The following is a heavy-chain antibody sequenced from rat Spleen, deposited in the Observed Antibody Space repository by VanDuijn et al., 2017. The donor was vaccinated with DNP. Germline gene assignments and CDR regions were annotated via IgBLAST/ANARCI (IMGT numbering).Heavy chain of an antibody. CDR2: ISTSHSRT. D-gene: IGHD1-10*01. Sequence: EVQLVESGGGLVQPGRSMKLSCAASGFTFSHYYMAWVRQAPKKGLEWVATISTSHSRTFYPDSVKGRFTISRDNAKRSLYLHINSLKSEDTATYYCARHEITITPQGYAMDAWGQGTSVTVSS. J-gene: IGHJ4*01. CDR3: ARHEITITPQGYAMDA. V-gene: IGHV5-25*01. CDR1: GFTFSHYY.